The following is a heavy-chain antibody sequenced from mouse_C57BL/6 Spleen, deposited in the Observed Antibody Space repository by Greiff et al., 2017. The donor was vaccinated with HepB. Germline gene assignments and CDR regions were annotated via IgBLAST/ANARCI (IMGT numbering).Heavy chain of an antibody. CDR2: IDPENGDT. CDR3: TKTLGYFDY. V-gene: IGHV14-4*01. CDR1: GFNIKDDY. J-gene: IGHJ2*01. Sequence: VQLQQSGAELVRPGASVKLSCTASGFNIKDDYMHWVKQRPEQGLEWIGWIDPENGDTEYASKFQGKATITADTSSNTAYLQLSSLTSEDTAVYYCTKTLGYFDYWGQGTTLTVSS. D-gene: IGHD4-1*01.